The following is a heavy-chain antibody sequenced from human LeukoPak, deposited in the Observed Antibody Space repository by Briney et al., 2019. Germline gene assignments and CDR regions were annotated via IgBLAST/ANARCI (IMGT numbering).Heavy chain of an antibody. V-gene: IGHV3-74*01. CDR2: INTDGSST. D-gene: IGHD4-11*01. CDR1: GFTFSSYW. J-gene: IGHJ4*02. CDR3: AREMTTVTTGFDY. Sequence: GGSLRLSCAASGFTFSSYWMHWVRHAPGKGLVWFSRINTDGSSTSYADSVKGRFTISRDNAKNTLYLQMNSLRAEDTAVYYCAREMTTVTTGFDYWGQGTLVTVSS.